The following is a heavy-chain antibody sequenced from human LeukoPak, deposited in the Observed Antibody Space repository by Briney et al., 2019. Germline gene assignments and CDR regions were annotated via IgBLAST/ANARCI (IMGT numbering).Heavy chain of an antibody. CDR2: IKGDESAR. V-gene: IGHV3-7*01. J-gene: IGHJ4*02. Sequence: GGSLRLSCAASGFTFSSYWMAWVRQAPGKGLEWVANIKGDESARHQADSVKGRFTISRDNTRDSLYLQMTNLRGDDTAVYYCARDVVGSLDYWGQGTLVTVSS. D-gene: IGHD1-26*01. CDR1: GFTFSSYW. CDR3: ARDVVGSLDY.